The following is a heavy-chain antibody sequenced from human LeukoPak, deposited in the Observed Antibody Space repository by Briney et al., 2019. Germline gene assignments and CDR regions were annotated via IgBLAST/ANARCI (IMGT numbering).Heavy chain of an antibody. D-gene: IGHD2-2*01. CDR2: ISVGGDAT. J-gene: IGHJ4*02. V-gene: IGHV3-23*01. CDR1: GFTFRSYA. CDR3: AKRRSCDDVRCRDFDY. Sequence: GGSLRLSCAASGFTFRSYAMNWVRQAPGKGLEWVSAISVGGDATYYADSVKGRFTISRDNSKNTLYLEMNSLRAGDTAVYYCAKRRSCDDVRCRDFDYWGQGTLVTVSS.